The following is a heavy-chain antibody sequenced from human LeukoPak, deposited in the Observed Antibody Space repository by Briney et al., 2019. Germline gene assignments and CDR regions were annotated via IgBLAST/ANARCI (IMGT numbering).Heavy chain of an antibody. CDR2: ISSSGSTI. CDR1: GFTFSSYS. V-gene: IGHV3-21*04. CDR3: ARGGATTIPFDY. J-gene: IGHJ4*02. D-gene: IGHD1-26*01. Sequence: GGSLRLSCAASGFTFSSYSMNWVRQAPGKGLEWVSSISSSGSTIYYADSVKGRFTISRDNAKNSLYLQMNSLRAEDTAVYYCARGGATTIPFDYWGQGTLVTVSS.